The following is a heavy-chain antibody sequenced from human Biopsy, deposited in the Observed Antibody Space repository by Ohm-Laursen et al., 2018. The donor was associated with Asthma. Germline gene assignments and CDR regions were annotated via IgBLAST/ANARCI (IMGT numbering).Heavy chain of an antibody. V-gene: IGHV4-39*01. J-gene: IGHJ6*02. CDR3: VRGSSSWHHGPFHYYYGLDV. CDR2: IYYSGTT. Sequence: SDTLSLTCSLSSGSGGYMRSGNYYWGWIRQPPVKGLEWIGSIYYSGTTYYNPSLESRVTVSADTSKNQFSLKLTSVTAADTAVYYCVRGSSSWHHGPFHYYYGLDVWGQGTTATVSS. CDR1: SGSGGYMRSGNYY. D-gene: IGHD6-13*01.